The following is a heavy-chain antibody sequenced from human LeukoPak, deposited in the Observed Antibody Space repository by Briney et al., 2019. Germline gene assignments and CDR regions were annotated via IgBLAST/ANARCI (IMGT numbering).Heavy chain of an antibody. J-gene: IGHJ3*02. CDR2: IFYLYYGGST. D-gene: IGHD3-3*01. CDR1: GGSISSSSYY. V-gene: IGHV4-39*01. CDR3: AGKRKLRFFVDI. Sequence: SETLSLTCTVSGGSISSSSYYWGWIRQPPGKGLEWIGSIFYLYYGGSTYYNPSLMSRVTISVDTSKNQFSLKVSSVTAADTAVYYCAGKRKLRFFVDIWGQGTMVTVSS.